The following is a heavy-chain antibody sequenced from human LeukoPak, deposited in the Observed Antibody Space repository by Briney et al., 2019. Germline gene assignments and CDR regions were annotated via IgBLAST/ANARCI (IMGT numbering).Heavy chain of an antibody. D-gene: IGHD6-19*01. CDR3: VTGIAVAAFDS. J-gene: IGHJ4*02. CDR2: ISSNGDST. CDR1: GFTFSSYG. V-gene: IGHV3-64*01. Sequence: GGSLRLSCAASGFTFSSYGMHWVRQAPGKGLEYVSGISSNGDSTDYANSVKGRFTISRDNSKNTLYLQMGSLRSEDMAVYYCVTGIAVAAFDSWGQGTLVTVSS.